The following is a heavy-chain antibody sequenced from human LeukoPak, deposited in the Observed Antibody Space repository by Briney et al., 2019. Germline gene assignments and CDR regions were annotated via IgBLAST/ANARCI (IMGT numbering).Heavy chain of an antibody. CDR3: AKDKGDFWSGHHY. V-gene: IGHV3-23*01. D-gene: IGHD3-3*01. CDR2: ITGSGGST. Sequence: GGSLRLSCAASGFTFSNYAMSWVRQAPGKGLEWVSSITGSGGSTYYADSVKGRFTISRDNSKNSLYLQMSSLRAEDTAVYYCAKDKGDFWSGHHYWGQGTLVTVSS. J-gene: IGHJ4*02. CDR1: GFTFSNYA.